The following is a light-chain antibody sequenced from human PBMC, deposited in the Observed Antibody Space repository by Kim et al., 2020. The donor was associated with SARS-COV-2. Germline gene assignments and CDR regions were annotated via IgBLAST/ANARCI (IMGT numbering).Light chain of an antibody. V-gene: IGLV3-1*01. CDR2: QDT. CDR3: QAWDSSTYV. CDR1: KLGDKY. J-gene: IGLJ1*01. Sequence: VSTGQTASITCSGDKLGDKYACWYQQKPGQSPVLVIYQDTKRPSGIPERFSGSNSGNTATLTISGTQTMDEADYYCQAWDSSTYVFGTGTKVTVL.